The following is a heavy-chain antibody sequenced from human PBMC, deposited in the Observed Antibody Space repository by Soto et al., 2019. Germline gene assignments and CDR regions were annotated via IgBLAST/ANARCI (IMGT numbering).Heavy chain of an antibody. D-gene: IGHD3-16*01. CDR3: AKDQGVPTPGYYLPY. CDR2: ISGSGGST. J-gene: IGHJ4*02. V-gene: IGHV3-23*01. Sequence: PSETLSLTCTVSGGSISSSSYYWGWIRQPPGKGLEWVSAISGSGGSTYYADSVKGRFTISRDNSKNTLFLQMSSLRTEDTAVYYCAKDQGVPTPGYYLPYWGQGTLVTVSS. CDR1: GGSISSSSYY.